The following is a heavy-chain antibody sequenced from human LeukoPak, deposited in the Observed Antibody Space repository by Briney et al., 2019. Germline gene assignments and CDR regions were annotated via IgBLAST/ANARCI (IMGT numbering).Heavy chain of an antibody. V-gene: IGHV4-38-2*02. CDR3: ARAALRSPLTYFDY. Sequence: PSETLSLTCTVSGYSISNGYYWGWIRQSPGKGLEWVGSVSHRGSTYYNPSLRSRVTISVDRSKQKFSLKLTSVTAADTAVYYCARAALRSPLTYFDYWGQGTLITVSS. D-gene: IGHD5-12*01. J-gene: IGHJ4*02. CDR1: GYSISNGYY. CDR2: VSHRGST.